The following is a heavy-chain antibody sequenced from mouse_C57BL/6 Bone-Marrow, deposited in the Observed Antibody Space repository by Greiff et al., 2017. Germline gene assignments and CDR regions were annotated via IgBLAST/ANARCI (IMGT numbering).Heavy chain of an antibody. V-gene: IGHV1-81*01. CDR3: SRSEPAQPYSCDY. CDR1: GYTFTSYG. J-gene: IGHJ2*01. CDR2: IYPRSGNT. Sequence: VQGVESGAELARPGASVKLSCKASGYTFTSYGISWVKQRTGQGLEWIGEIYPRSGNTYYNEKFKGKATLTADKSSSTAYMELRSLTSEVSAVYFCSRSEPAQPYSCDYWRQGTTLTVSS. D-gene: IGHD3-2*02.